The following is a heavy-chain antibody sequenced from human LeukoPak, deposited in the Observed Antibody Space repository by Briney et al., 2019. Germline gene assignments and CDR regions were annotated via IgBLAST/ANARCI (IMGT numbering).Heavy chain of an antibody. D-gene: IGHD3-10*01. V-gene: IGHV4-59*01. J-gene: IGHJ6*03. Sequence: PSETLSLTCTVSGGSISSYYWSWIRQPPGKGLEWIGYIYYSGSTNYNPSLKSRVTISVDTSKNRFSLKLRSVTAADTAVYYCARTTTVWGTYYMDVWGKGTTVTVSS. CDR2: IYYSGST. CDR1: GGSISSYY. CDR3: ARTTTVWGTYYMDV.